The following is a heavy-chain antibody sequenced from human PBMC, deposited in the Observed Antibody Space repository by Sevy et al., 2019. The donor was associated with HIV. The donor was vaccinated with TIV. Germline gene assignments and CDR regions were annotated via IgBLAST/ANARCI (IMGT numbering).Heavy chain of an antibody. CDR3: ATTKDYYDSSGYPFDY. J-gene: IGHJ4*02. CDR1: GYTLTEIS. Sequence: ASVKVSCKVSGYTLTEISMHWLRQAPGKGLEWVGSFDPEDGETVYEHNFQGRVSMTEDTSTDTAHMEVISLKFEDTAVYYCATTKDYYDSSGYPFDYWGQGTLVTVSS. D-gene: IGHD3-22*01. CDR2: FDPEDGET. V-gene: IGHV1-24*01.